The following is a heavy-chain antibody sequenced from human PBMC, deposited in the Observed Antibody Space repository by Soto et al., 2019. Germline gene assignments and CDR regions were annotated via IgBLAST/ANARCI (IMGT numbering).Heavy chain of an antibody. V-gene: IGHV3-33*01. J-gene: IGHJ4*02. CDR2: IWYDGSNT. CDR1: GLIFRSFG. CDR3: VRDLLGSGGHFDY. D-gene: IGHD7-27*01. Sequence: GGSLRLSCAASGLIFRSFGMHWVRQAPGKGLEWVAHIWYDGSNTYYADSVKGRFTISRDNSRNTLYLQMNSLRAEDTAVYHCVRDLLGSGGHFDYWGQGTPVT.